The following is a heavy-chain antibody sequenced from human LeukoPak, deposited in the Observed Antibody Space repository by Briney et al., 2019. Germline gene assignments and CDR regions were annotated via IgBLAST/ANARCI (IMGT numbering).Heavy chain of an antibody. J-gene: IGHJ4*02. CDR2: ISGSGGNT. Sequence: TGGSLRLSCAASGFTFSSYAMSWVRQAPGKGLEWVSGISGSGGNTYYADSVKGRFTISRHNSNNTLYLQMNSLRAEDTAVYYCARHSRGRWSVFDYWGQGTLVTVSS. CDR3: ARHSRGRWSVFDY. CDR1: GFTFSSYA. D-gene: IGHD2-15*01. V-gene: IGHV3-23*01.